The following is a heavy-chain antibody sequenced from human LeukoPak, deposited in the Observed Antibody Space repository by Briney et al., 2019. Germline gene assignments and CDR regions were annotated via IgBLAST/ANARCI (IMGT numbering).Heavy chain of an antibody. D-gene: IGHD1-20*01. CDR1: GFTFSSYS. CDR2: ISSSSSTI. CDR3: ARDYNWNDGYLLTYYYYYGMDV. Sequence: GGSLRLSCAASGFTFSSYSMNWVRQAPGKGLEWVSYISSSSSTIYYADSVKGRFTISRDNAKNSLYLQMNSLRAEDTAVYYCARDYNWNDGYLLTYYYYYGMDVWGQGTTVTVSS. V-gene: IGHV3-48*04. J-gene: IGHJ6*02.